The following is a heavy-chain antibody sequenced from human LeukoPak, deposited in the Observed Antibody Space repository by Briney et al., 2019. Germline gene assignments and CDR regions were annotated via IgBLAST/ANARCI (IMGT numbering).Heavy chain of an antibody. CDR3: ARLGPASSGWPESFDY. CDR2: INPNSGGT. D-gene: IGHD6-19*01. V-gene: IGHV1-2*06. CDR1: GYTFTGYY. J-gene: IGHJ4*02. Sequence: ASVKVSCKASGYTFTGYYMHWVRQAPGQGLEWMGRINPNSGGTNYAQKFQGRVTMTRDTSISTAYMELSRLRSDDTAVYYCARLGPASSGWPESFDYWGQGTLVTVSS.